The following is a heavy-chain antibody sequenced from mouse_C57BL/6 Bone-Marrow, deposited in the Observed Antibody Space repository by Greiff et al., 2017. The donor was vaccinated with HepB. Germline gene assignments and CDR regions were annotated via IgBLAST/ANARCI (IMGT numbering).Heavy chain of an antibody. CDR1: GYTFTSYW. J-gene: IGHJ2*01. D-gene: IGHD2-4*01. Sequence: QVQLQQPGTELVKPGASVKLSCKASGYTFTSYWMHWVKQRPGQGLEWIGNINHSNGGTTYNAKFKSKATRTVDKSSSTAYMQLSSLTSEDSAVYYCARWEDYGYYFDYWGQGTTLTVSS. CDR3: ARWEDYGYYFDY. CDR2: INHSNGGT. V-gene: IGHV1-53*01.